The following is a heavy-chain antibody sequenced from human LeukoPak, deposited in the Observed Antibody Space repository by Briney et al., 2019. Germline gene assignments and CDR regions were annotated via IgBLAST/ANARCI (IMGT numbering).Heavy chain of an antibody. CDR1: GFTFSSYA. D-gene: IGHD6-13*01. CDR3: AKSGPDSSRIGGSDY. Sequence: GGSLRLSCAASGFTFSSYAMSWVRQAPGKGLEWVSAISGSGGNTYFADSVKGRFTISRDNSKNTLYLQMNSLRAEDTAVYYCAKSGPDSSRIGGSDYWGQGTLVTVSS. J-gene: IGHJ4*02. CDR2: ISGSGGNT. V-gene: IGHV3-23*01.